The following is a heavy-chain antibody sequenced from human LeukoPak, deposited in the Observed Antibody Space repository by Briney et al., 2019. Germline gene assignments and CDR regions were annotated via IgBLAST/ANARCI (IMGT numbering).Heavy chain of an antibody. D-gene: IGHD2-15*01. CDR1: GFTFSSYA. CDR3: AKDQGPYCSGGSCYSGINYYGAGFDY. CDR2: ISGSGGST. Sequence: GGSLRLSCAASGFTFSSYAMSWVRQAPGKGLEWVSAISGSGGSTYYADSVKGRFTISRDNSRNTLYRQMNTLRAADTAVYSCAKDQGPYCSGGSCYSGINYYGAGFDYWGQGTLVTVSS. V-gene: IGHV3-23*01. J-gene: IGHJ4*02.